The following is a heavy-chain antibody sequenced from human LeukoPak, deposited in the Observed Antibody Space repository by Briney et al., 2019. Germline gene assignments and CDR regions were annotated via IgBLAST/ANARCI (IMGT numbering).Heavy chain of an antibody. CDR3: ARSGVLGYCSSTSCWNWFDP. V-gene: IGHV4-34*01. CDR2: INHSGST. Sequence: SETLSLTCAVYGGSFSGYYWSWIRQPPGKGLEWIGEINHSGSTNYNPSLRSRVTISVDTSKNQFSLKLSSVTAADTAVYYCARSGVLGYCSSTSCWNWFDPWGQGTLVTVSS. J-gene: IGHJ5*02. D-gene: IGHD2-2*01. CDR1: GGSFSGYY.